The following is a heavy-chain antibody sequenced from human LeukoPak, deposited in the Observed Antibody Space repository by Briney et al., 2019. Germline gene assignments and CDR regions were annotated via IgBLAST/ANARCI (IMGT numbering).Heavy chain of an antibody. D-gene: IGHD3-10*01. V-gene: IGHV1-2*06. CDR3: ARALVRGLVVSMDV. CDR1: GYTFTGYY. J-gene: IGHJ6*03. Sequence: ASVKVSRKASGYTFTGYYVHWVRQAPGQGLERMGRINPNSGGTNYAQKFQGRVSVTRDTSISTAYMEVSRLRSDDTAVYYCARALVRGLVVSMDVWGKGTTVTVSS. CDR2: INPNSGGT.